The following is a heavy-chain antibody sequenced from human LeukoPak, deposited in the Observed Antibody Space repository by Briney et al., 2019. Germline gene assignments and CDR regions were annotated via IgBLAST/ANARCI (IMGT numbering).Heavy chain of an antibody. CDR1: GFTFSSYA. CDR2: ISGTT. Sequence: GSLRLSCAASGFTFSSYAMNWVRQAPGKGLEWVSTISGTTYYADSVKGRFSISRDDSQNMLFLQMDNLRADDTAVYYCAKILNAMYFDLWGRGTLVTVSS. V-gene: IGHV3-23*01. D-gene: IGHD2-2*01. CDR3: AKILNAMYFDL. J-gene: IGHJ2*01.